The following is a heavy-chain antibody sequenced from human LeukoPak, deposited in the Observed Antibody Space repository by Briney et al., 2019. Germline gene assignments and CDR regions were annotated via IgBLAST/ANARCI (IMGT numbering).Heavy chain of an antibody. J-gene: IGHJ5*02. D-gene: IGHD3-22*01. CDR2: IWYDGSNK. Sequence: PGKSLRLSCAASGFTFSSYGMRWVRQAPGKGLEWVAVIWYDGSNKYCADSVKGRFTISRDNSKNTLYLQVNSLRAEDTAVYYCARARNDYDSSGFSALDLWGQGTLVTVSS. V-gene: IGHV3-33*01. CDR1: GFTFSSYG. CDR3: ARARNDYDSSGFSALDL.